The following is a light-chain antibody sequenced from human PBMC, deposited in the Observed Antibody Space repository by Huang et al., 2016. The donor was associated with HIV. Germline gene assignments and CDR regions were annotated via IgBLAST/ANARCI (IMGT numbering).Light chain of an antibody. V-gene: IGKV6-21*02. CDR2: YAS. CDR3: HQGSSLPLT. CDR1: QSIGSS. J-gene: IGKJ1*01. Sequence: EIVLTQSPEVQSVTPKEKVTITCRASQSIGSSLHWYQQKPDQSPKLIIKYASQSIPGVPSRFSGSEAGTDFTLTIDSLEAEDAATYYCHQGSSLPLTFGQGTKVEIK.